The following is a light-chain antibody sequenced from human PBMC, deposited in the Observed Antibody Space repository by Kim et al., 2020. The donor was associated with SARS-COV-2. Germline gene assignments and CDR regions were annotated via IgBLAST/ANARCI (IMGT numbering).Light chain of an antibody. Sequence: LSPEEKATLSGRASQSVTSSYLAWYQRKPGPAPRLLIYSAFSRATGIPDRFSGGGSGTDFTLTISRREPEDFAVYHCHQYGSSPQTFGQGTKLEI. J-gene: IGKJ2*01. CDR3: HQYGSSPQT. CDR1: QSVTSSY. V-gene: IGKV3-20*01. CDR2: SAF.